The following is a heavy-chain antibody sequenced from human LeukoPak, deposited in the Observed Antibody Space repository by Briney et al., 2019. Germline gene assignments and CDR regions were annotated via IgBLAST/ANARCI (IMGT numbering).Heavy chain of an antibody. CDR3: ATDPSQQLTYCDY. CDR1: GGSISGYY. D-gene: IGHD6-13*01. Sequence: PSETLSLTCTVSGGSISGYYWSWVRQPPGKGLEWFGYCYYSGNTRYNASLKSRSTISVDTSKTPFSLKLSSVTAADTAVYYCATDPSQQLTYCDYWGPGTLVTVSS. CDR2: CYYSGNT. J-gene: IGHJ4*02. V-gene: IGHV4-59*01.